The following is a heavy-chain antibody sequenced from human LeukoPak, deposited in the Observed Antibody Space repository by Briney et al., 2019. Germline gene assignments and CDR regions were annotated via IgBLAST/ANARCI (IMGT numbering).Heavy chain of an antibody. CDR2: ISYDGSNK. CDR1: GFTFSSYG. V-gene: IGHV3-30*18. CDR3: AKTYDFWSGYYTGFDY. J-gene: IGHJ4*02. D-gene: IGHD3-3*01. Sequence: GGSLRLSCAASGFTFSSYGMHWVRQAPGKGLEWVAVISYDGSNKYYADSVKGRFTISRDNSKNTLYLQMNSLRAEDTAVYYCAKTYDFWSGYYTGFDYWGQGTLVTVSS.